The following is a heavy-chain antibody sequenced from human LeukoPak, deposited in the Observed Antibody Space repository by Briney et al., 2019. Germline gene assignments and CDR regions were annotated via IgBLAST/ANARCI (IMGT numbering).Heavy chain of an antibody. CDR2: ISYDGSNK. J-gene: IGHJ3*02. Sequence: PGRSLRLSCAASGFTFSSHAMHWVRQAPGKGLEWVAVISYDGSNKYYADSVKGRFTISRDNSKNTLYLQMNSLRAEDTAVYYCARQTAAGAFDIWGQGTMVTVSS. CDR1: GFTFSSHA. V-gene: IGHV3-30*04. D-gene: IGHD6-13*01. CDR3: ARQTAAGAFDI.